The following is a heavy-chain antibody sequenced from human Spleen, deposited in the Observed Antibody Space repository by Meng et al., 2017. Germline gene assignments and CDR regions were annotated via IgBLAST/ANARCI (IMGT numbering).Heavy chain of an antibody. Sequence: SETLSLTCAVYGGSFSGYYWSWIRQPPGKGLEWIGEINHSGSTNYNPSLKSRVTISVDTSKNQFSLKLSSVTAADTAVYYCARSITMVGGGYALDVWGQGTTVTVSS. CDR2: INHSGST. V-gene: IGHV4-34*01. D-gene: IGHD3-10*01. J-gene: IGHJ6*02. CDR1: GGSFSGYY. CDR3: ARSITMVGGGYALDV.